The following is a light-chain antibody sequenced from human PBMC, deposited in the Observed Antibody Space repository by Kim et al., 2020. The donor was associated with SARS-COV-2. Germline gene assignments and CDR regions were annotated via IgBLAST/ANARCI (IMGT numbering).Light chain of an antibody. Sequence: SVSPGEGATLSCRASQSVGHGLAWYQQTPGQAPRLLISDASTRATGIPARFSGSGSGTEFTLTISSLQSEDFAVYYCQQYNDWPRTFGQGTKLEI. CDR1: QSVGHG. V-gene: IGKV3-15*01. J-gene: IGKJ1*01. CDR3: QQYNDWPRT. CDR2: DAS.